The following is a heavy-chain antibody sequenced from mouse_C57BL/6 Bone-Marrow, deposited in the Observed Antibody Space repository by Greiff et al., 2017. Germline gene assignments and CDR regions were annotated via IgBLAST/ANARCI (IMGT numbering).Heavy chain of an antibody. CDR3: TTWWLPNFVY. Sequence: VQLQQSGAELVRPGASVKLSCTASGFNIKDDYMHWVKQRPEQGLEWIGWIDPENGDTEYASKFQGKATITADTSSNTAYLQLSSLTSEDTAVYYCTTWWLPNFVYWGQGTTLTVSS. V-gene: IGHV14-4*01. CDR1: GFNIKDDY. D-gene: IGHD1-1*02. CDR2: IDPENGDT. J-gene: IGHJ2*01.